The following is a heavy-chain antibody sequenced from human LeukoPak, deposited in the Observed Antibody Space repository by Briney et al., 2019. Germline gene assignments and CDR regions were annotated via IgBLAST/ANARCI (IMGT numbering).Heavy chain of an antibody. CDR3: AKNITN. CDR2: ISESGDNE. CDR1: GFTFSNYA. Sequence: PGGSLRLSCATSGFTFSNYAMSWVRQAPGKGLEWVSGISESGDNENHADSVKGRFTISRDNSKNTLYLQMSSLRAEDTAVYYCAKNITNWGQGTLVTVSS. D-gene: IGHD1-14*01. J-gene: IGHJ4*02. V-gene: IGHV3-23*01.